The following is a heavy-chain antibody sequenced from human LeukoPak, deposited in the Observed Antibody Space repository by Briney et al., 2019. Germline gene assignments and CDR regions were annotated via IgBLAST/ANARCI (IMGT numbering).Heavy chain of an antibody. J-gene: IGHJ6*04. CDR2: ISGSGGTR. D-gene: IGHD2-2*01. CDR3: ARNRGSASYFYYDMDV. V-gene: IGHV3-48*03. Sequence: PGGSLRLSCATSGFTFSSYEMTWVRQAPGKGLEWISYISGSGGTRYYADSVKGRFTISRDNAKSSLYLQMTSLRAEDTAVYYCARNRGSASYFYYDMDVWGKGTSVTVSS. CDR1: GFTFSSYE.